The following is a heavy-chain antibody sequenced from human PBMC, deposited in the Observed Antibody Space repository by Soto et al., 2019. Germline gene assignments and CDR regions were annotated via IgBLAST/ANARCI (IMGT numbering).Heavy chain of an antibody. J-gene: IGHJ4*02. CDR3: ARGRRHYYGSGVPYFDY. CDR2: INHSGST. D-gene: IGHD3-10*01. V-gene: IGHV4-34*01. Sequence: QVQLQQWGAGLLKPSETLSLTCAVYGGSFSGYYWSWIRQPPGKGLEWIGEINHSGSTNYNPSLKSRVTISVDTSKNQFSLKLSSVTAADTAVYYCARGRRHYYGSGVPYFDYWGQGTLVTVSS. CDR1: GGSFSGYY.